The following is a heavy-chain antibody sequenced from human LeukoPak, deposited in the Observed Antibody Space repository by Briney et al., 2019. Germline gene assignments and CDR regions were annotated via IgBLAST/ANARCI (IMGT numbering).Heavy chain of an antibody. CDR1: GGSISSGGYY. Sequence: SETLSLTCTVSGGSISSGGYYWSWIRQPPGKGLEWIGYIYHSGSTYYNPSLKSRVTISVDRSKNQFSLKLSSVTAADTAVYYCARDRGVPAVNHRGWFDPWGQGTLVTVSS. V-gene: IGHV4-30-2*01. CDR3: ARDRGVPAVNHRGWFDP. D-gene: IGHD2-2*01. CDR2: IYHSGST. J-gene: IGHJ5*02.